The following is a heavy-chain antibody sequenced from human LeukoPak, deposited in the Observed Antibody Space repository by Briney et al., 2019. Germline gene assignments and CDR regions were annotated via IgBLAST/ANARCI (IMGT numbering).Heavy chain of an antibody. CDR3: ARDPRGSSSWPYYGMDV. CDR1: RGSISSSY. D-gene: IGHD6-13*01. Sequence: SETLSLTRTHSRGSISSSYWSCIWEPPRKGLERVGYIYYSGSTNYNPSLKSRVTISVDTSKIQFSLKLSSVTAADTAVYYCARDPRGSSSWPYYGMDVWGQGTTVTVSS. V-gene: IGHV4-59*01. J-gene: IGHJ6*02. CDR2: IYYSGST.